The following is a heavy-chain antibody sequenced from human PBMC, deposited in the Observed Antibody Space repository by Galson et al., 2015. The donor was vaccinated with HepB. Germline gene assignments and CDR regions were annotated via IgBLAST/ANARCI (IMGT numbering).Heavy chain of an antibody. Sequence: SLRLSCAASGFTFSKYWMNWVRLAPGKGPEWVANINEAGSEKDYTDSVKGRFTISRDNAKISLSLQMNSLRAEDTAVYYCANAYYWGQGTLVTVSS. V-gene: IGHV3-7*01. CDR3: ANAYY. CDR1: GFTFSKYW. CDR2: INEAGSEK. J-gene: IGHJ4*02.